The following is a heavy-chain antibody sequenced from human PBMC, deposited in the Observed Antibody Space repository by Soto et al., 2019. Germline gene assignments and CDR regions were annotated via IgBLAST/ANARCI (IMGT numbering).Heavy chain of an antibody. CDR3: ARTGTYYDSRGPLGYGMDV. V-gene: IGHV1-69*13. J-gene: IGHJ6*01. CDR1: GGPFSSYA. D-gene: IGHD3-22*01. CDR2: IIPISGTT. Sequence: SVKVSLKASGGPFSSYAISLVRQASGRGLEWMGGIIPISGTTNYAQKLQGRVTITADESTNTAYVELSSLRSEDTAVYYCARTGTYYDSRGPLGYGMDVWGQGTTVTVSS.